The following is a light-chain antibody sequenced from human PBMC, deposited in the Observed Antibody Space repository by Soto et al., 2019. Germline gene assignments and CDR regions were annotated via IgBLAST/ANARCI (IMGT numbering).Light chain of an antibody. CDR3: QVWDSSSDHVV. Sequence: SYELTQPPSVSVAPGKTARITCGGHNIGSKSVHWYQQKPGQAPVLVIYYDSDRPSGIPERFSGSNSGNTATLTIRRVEAGDEADYYCQVWDSSSDHVVFGGGTKLTVL. CDR2: YDS. V-gene: IGLV3-21*04. CDR1: NIGSKS. J-gene: IGLJ2*01.